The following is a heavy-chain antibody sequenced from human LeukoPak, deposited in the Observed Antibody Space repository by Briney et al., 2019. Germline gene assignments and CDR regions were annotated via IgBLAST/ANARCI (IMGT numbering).Heavy chain of an antibody. Sequence: SQTLSLTCAISGDSVSINSAAWKWIRQSPSRGVGWVGRTYYRSKWYNDYAVSVKSRISINPDTSKNDVSLHLNSVPPEDTAVYYCAREPTSWYYYMDVWGKGTTVTVSS. J-gene: IGHJ6*03. CDR3: AREPTSWYYYMDV. CDR1: GDSVSINSAA. D-gene: IGHD2-2*01. V-gene: IGHV6-1*01. CDR2: TYYRSKWYN.